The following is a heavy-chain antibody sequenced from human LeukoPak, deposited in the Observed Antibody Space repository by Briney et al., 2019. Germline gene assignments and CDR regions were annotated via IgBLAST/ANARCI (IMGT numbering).Heavy chain of an antibody. CDR3: ARDKGDNWNANDY. CDR1: GFTFSSYG. D-gene: IGHD1-1*01. V-gene: IGHV3-33*01. J-gene: IGHJ4*02. Sequence: SGRSLRLSCAASGFTFSSYGMHWVRQAPGKGLEWVAVIWYDGSNKYYADSVKGRFTISRDNSKNTLYLQMNSLRAEDTAVYYCARDKGDNWNANDYWGQGTLVAVSS. CDR2: IWYDGSNK.